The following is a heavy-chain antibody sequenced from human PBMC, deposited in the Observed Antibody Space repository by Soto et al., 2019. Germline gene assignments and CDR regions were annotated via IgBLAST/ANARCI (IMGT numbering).Heavy chain of an antibody. D-gene: IGHD3-10*01. Sequence: QVQLQESGPVLVKPSGTLSLTCALSGASIITDNWWSWVRQPPGKEMEWIGEIYHSGNTNFNPSVKSRVTISVDTSKNQFSLPVSSVTAADTAIYYCARASASSKLRGVVINWGQGTLVTVSS. CDR2: IYHSGNT. CDR1: GASIITDNW. J-gene: IGHJ4*02. CDR3: ARASASSKLRGVVIN. V-gene: IGHV4-4*02.